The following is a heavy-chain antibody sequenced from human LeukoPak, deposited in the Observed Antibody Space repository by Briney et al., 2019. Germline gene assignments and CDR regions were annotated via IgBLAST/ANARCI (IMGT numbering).Heavy chain of an antibody. D-gene: IGHD2-15*01. CDR3: ARGDCSGGSCYTSFDY. J-gene: IGHJ4*02. Sequence: ASVKVSCKASGGTFSSYAISWVRQAPGQGLEWMEGIIPVFGTANYAQKFHGRVTITTDECTSTAYMELSSLRSEETAVYYCARGDCSGGSCYTSFDYWGPGTLVTVSS. CDR1: GGTFSSYA. CDR2: IIPVFGTA. V-gene: IGHV1-69*05.